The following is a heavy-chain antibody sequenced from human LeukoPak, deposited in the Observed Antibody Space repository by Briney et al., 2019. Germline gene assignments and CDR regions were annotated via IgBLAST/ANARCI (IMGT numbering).Heavy chain of an antibody. J-gene: IGHJ4*02. CDR2: INHSGST. D-gene: IGHD6-13*01. CDR3: ARALGLAAAGTSPYYFDY. Sequence: SPSETLSLTCAVYGGSFSSYYWSWIRQPPGKGLEWIGEINHSGSTNYNPSLKSRVTISVDTSKNQFSLKLSSVTAADTAVYYCARALGLAAAGTSPYYFDYWGQGTLVTVSS. CDR1: GGSFSSYY. V-gene: IGHV4-34*01.